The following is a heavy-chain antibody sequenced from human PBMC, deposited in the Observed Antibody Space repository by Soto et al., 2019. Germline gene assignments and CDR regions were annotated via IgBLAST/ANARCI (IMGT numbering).Heavy chain of an antibody. J-gene: IGHJ2*01. V-gene: IGHV3-23*01. CDR1: GYKFSNYA. D-gene: IGHD2-2*01. Sequence: EVQLLESGGGLVQPGGSLRLSCAASGYKFSNYAMTWVRQAPGKGLEWVSCISNGGDYIYYADAVKGRATISRDKSTSTLYLQMNGLTAEDTAVYYCAKDARPLGTNDWYFDVKCRGTLVTVSP. CDR2: ISNGGDYI. CDR3: AKDARPLGTNDWYFDV.